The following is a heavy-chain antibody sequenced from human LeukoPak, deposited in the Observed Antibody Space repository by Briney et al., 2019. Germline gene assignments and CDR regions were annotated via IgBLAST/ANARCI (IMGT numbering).Heavy chain of an antibody. CDR1: GFTFSSYW. D-gene: IGHD6-13*01. V-gene: IGHV3-21*01. CDR3: ARVTKGIATEFDY. J-gene: IGHJ4*02. CDR2: ISSTSSYI. Sequence: GGSLRLSCAASGFTFSSYWMSWVRQAPGKGLEWVSYISSTSSYIYYADSVKGRFTISRDNAKNSLYLQMNSLRAEDTAIYYCARVTKGIATEFDYWGQGTLVTVSS.